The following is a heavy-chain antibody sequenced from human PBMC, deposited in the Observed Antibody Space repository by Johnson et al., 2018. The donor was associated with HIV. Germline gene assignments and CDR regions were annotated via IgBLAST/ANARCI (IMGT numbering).Heavy chain of an antibody. J-gene: IGHJ3*02. CDR1: RFTFSIYA. D-gene: IGHD3-22*01. CDR3: ARHYYDSSGYSLDAYDI. Sequence: VQLVESGGGLVQPGGSLRLSCAASRFTFSIYAMTWVRQAPGKGLEWVSGISGSGGSTYYADSVKGRFTISRDNSKNTLYLQMNSLRAEDTAVYYCARHYYDSSGYSLDAYDIWGQGTMVTVSS. CDR2: ISGSGGST. V-gene: IGHV3-23*04.